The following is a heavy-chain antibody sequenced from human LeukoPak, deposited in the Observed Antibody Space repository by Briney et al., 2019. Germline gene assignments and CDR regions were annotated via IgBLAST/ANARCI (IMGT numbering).Heavy chain of an antibody. D-gene: IGHD1-14*01. CDR1: GFTFSSYG. CDR2: IRYDGSNK. J-gene: IGHJ4*02. Sequence: PGGSLRLSCAASGFTFSSYGMHWVRQAPGKGLEWVAFIRYDGSNKYYADSVKGRFTISRDNSKNTLYLQMNSLRAEDTAVYYCAKDPWARTVDFDYWGQGTLVTVSS. V-gene: IGHV3-30*02. CDR3: AKDPWARTVDFDY.